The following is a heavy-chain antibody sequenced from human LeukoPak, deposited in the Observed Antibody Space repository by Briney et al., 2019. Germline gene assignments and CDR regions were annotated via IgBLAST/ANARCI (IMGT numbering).Heavy chain of an antibody. CDR2: INPGGGTT. CDR3: ATSDRYSGSLLYGMDV. V-gene: IGHV1-46*01. J-gene: IGHJ6*02. CDR1: GHTFTPYY. D-gene: IGHD1-26*01. Sequence: ASVKVSCKASGHTFTPYYIHWVRQAPGQGLEWMGIINPGGGTTSYAQEFQGRVTMTGDTSTDTVYIDLSSLRSDDTAMYYCATSDRYSGSLLYGMDVWGQGTTVTVSS.